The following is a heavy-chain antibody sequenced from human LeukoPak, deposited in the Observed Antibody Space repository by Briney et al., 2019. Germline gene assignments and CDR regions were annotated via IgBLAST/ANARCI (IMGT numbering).Heavy chain of an antibody. V-gene: IGHV3-53*01. D-gene: IGHD6-19*01. CDR2: IYTGGDT. CDR3: AGGQMFTSGGFDD. Sequence: GDSLRLSCAASGFSVSNKYMSWVRQAPAKGLEWVSVIYTGGDTYYADSVRGRFTIFRDTSKNTVNLQMNSLRAEDTAVYYCAGGQMFTSGGFDDWGQGTLVTVSS. CDR1: GFSVSNKY. J-gene: IGHJ4*02.